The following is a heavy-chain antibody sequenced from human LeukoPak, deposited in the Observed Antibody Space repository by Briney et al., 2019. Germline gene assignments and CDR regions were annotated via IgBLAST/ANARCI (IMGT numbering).Heavy chain of an antibody. D-gene: IGHD6-25*01. Sequence: GGSLRLSCAVSGDRVSSDYMSWVRQAPGKGLEWVSVTYNDSKTYYTDSVKSRFTISRDNSKNMVYLQMNRLRVEDTAVYYCVTPSGGYWGQGTLVTVSS. CDR2: TYNDSKT. CDR1: GDRVSSDY. J-gene: IGHJ4*02. V-gene: IGHV3-66*04. CDR3: VTPSGGY.